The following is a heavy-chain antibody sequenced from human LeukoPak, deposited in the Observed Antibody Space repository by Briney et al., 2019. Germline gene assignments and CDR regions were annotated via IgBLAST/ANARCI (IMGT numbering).Heavy chain of an antibody. CDR3: ARSLRRANWGYSPTYYYYGMDV. V-gene: IGHV4-59*08. J-gene: IGHJ6*02. CDR1: GGSISSYY. Sequence: PSETLSLTCTVSGGSISSYYWSWIRQPPGKGLEWIGYIYYSGSTNYNPSLKSRVTISVDTSKNQFSLKLSSATAADTAVYYCARSLRRANWGYSPTYYYYGMDVWGQGTTVTVSS. D-gene: IGHD7-27*01. CDR2: IYYSGST.